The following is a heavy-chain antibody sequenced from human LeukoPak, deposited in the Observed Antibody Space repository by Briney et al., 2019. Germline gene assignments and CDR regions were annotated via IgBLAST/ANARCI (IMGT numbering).Heavy chain of an antibody. D-gene: IGHD2-15*01. V-gene: IGHV3-13*04. J-gene: IGHJ3*02. Sequence: PGGSLRLSCAASGFTFSSYDMHWVRQATGKGLEWVSAIGTAGDTYYPGSVKGRFTISRENAKNSLYLQMNSLRAEDTAVYYCARDHTGYCSGGSCYSTAFDIWGQGTMVTVSS. CDR2: IGTAGDT. CDR1: GFTFSSYD. CDR3: ARDHTGYCSGGSCYSTAFDI.